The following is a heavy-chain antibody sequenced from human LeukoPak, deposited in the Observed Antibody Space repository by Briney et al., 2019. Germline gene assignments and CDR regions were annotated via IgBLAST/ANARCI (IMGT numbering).Heavy chain of an antibody. CDR3: ARLRRGVVPAAHFDY. J-gene: IGHJ4*02. Sequence: SESLSLTCTVSGGSISSGAYHWIWLPQPPGQGLEWGGYIYHSGSTNYNPSLKSRVTISINTSKNQFSLKLSSVTAADTAVYYCARLRRGVVPAAHFDYWGQGTLVTVSS. V-gene: IGHV4-61*08. D-gene: IGHD2-2*01. CDR1: GGSISSGAYH. CDR2: IYHSGST.